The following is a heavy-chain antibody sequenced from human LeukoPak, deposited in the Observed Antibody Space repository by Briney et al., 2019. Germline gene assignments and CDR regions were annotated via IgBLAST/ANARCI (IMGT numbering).Heavy chain of an antibody. CDR3: ARDPGSRQQLVVDY. CDR2: ISSSSSYI. D-gene: IGHD6-13*01. Sequence: PGGSLRLSCAASGFTFSSYSMNWVRQAPGKGLEWVSSISSSSSYIYYADSVKGRFTISRDNAKNSLYLQMNSLRVEDTAVYYCARDPGSRQQLVVDYWGQGTLVTASS. J-gene: IGHJ4*02. V-gene: IGHV3-21*01. CDR1: GFTFSSYS.